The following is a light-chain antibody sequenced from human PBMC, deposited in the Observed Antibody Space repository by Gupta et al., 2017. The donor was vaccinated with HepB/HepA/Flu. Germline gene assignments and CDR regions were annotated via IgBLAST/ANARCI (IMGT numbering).Light chain of an antibody. V-gene: IGLV1-40*01. CDR3: QSYDSSLSVV. J-gene: IGLJ2*01. CDR2: GNS. CDR1: SSNIGAGYD. Sequence: QSVLTQPPSVSGAPGQRVTISCTGSSSNIGAGYDVHWYQQPPGTAPKLLIYGNSNRPSGVPDRFSGSKSGTSASLAITVLQAEDEADYYCQSYDSSLSVVFGGGTKLTVL.